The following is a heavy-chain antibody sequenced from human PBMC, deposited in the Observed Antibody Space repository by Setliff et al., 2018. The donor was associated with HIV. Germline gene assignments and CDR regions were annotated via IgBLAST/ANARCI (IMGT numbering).Heavy chain of an antibody. CDR2: IYTSGST. D-gene: IGHD1-7*01. J-gene: IGHJ4*02. CDR3: ARVTGTTNYFDY. V-gene: IGHV4-61*02. CDR1: GDSISSGSYY. Sequence: PSETLSLTCTVSGDSISSGSYYWSWIRQPAGKGLEWIGRIYTSGSTSYNPSLKSRVTISVDTSKNLFSLKLSSVTAADTAVYYCARVTGTTNYFDYWGQGTLVTVSS.